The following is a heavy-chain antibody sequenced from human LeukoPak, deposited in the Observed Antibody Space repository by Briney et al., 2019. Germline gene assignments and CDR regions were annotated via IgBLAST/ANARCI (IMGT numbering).Heavy chain of an antibody. V-gene: IGHV4-59*01. CDR1: GGSISSYY. Sequence: PSETLSLTCTVSGGSISSYYWSWIRQPPGKGLEWIGYIYYSGSTNYNPSLKSRVTISVDTSKNQFSLKLSSVTAADTAVYYCARDLNGDYLLDYWGQGTLVTVSS. CDR2: IYYSGST. J-gene: IGHJ4*02. D-gene: IGHD4-17*01. CDR3: ARDLNGDYLLDY.